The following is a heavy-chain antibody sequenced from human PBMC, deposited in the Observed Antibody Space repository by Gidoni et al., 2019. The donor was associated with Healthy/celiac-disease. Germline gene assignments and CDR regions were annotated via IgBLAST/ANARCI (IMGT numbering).Heavy chain of an antibody. CDR3: ARMRVTTV. D-gene: IGHD4-17*01. V-gene: IGHV4-39*01. J-gene: IGHJ4*02. CDR2: IYYSGGT. Sequence: QLQLQESGPGLVKPSETLSLTCTVSGGSISSSSYSWGWIGQPPGKGLEWIGGIYYSGGTSYNPSLKSRVTISVDTSKNQFSLKLSSVTAADTAVYYSARMRVTTVWGQGTLVTVSS. CDR1: GGSISSSSYS.